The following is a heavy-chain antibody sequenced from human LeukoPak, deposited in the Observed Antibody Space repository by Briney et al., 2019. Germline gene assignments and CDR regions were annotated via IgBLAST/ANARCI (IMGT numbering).Heavy chain of an antibody. CDR3: ARHSYDYVWGSYPFDY. CDR2: IYYSGST. J-gene: IGHJ4*02. Sequence: PSETLSLTCTVSGGSISSYYWSWIRQPPGKRLEWIGYIYYSGSTNYNPSLKSRVTISVDTSKNQFSLKLSSVTAADTAVYYCARHSYDYVWGSYPFDYWGQGTLVTVSS. V-gene: IGHV4-59*08. CDR1: GGSISSYY. D-gene: IGHD3-16*02.